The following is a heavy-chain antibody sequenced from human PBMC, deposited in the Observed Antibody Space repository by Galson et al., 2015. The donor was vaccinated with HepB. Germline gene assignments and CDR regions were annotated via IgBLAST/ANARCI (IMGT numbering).Heavy chain of an antibody. CDR1: GFTFSSYG. CDR3: AREQGPRYYYGSGSYPFGYYGMDV. V-gene: IGHV3-33*01. J-gene: IGHJ6*02. D-gene: IGHD3-10*01. Sequence: SLRLSCAASGFTFSSYGMHWVRQAPGKGLEWVAVIWYDGSNKYYADSVKGRFTISRDNSKNTLYLQMNSLRAEDTAVYYCAREQGPRYYYGSGSYPFGYYGMDVWGQGTTVTVSS. CDR2: IWYDGSNK.